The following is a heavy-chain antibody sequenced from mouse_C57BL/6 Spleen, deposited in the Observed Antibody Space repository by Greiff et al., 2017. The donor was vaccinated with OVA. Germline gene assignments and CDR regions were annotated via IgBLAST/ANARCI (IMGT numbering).Heavy chain of an antibody. J-gene: IGHJ2*01. Sequence: QVQLKESGAELVKPGASVKISCKASGYAFSSYWMNWVKQRPGKGLEWIGQIYPGDGDTNYNGKFKGKATLTADKSSSTAYMQLSSLTSEDSAVYFCARGGYYGSSSYYFDYWGQGTTLTVSS. CDR2: IYPGDGDT. D-gene: IGHD1-1*01. CDR3: ARGGYYGSSSYYFDY. CDR1: GYAFSSYW. V-gene: IGHV1-80*01.